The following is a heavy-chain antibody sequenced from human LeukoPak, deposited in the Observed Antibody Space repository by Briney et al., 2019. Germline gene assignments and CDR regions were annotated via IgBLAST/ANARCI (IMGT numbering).Heavy chain of an antibody. Sequence: PSETLSLTCTVSGGSINSYYWTLIRQPPGKGLEWIAFIYYSGRTRFNPSLQSRVTISLDTSKNHVSLQLRAVTAGDSAIYYCARLRDYDSSCVPDTFDIWGQGTMVTVSS. D-gene: IGHD3-22*01. V-gene: IGHV4-59*01. CDR2: IYYSGRT. CDR1: GGSINSYY. J-gene: IGHJ3*02. CDR3: ARLRDYDSSCVPDTFDI.